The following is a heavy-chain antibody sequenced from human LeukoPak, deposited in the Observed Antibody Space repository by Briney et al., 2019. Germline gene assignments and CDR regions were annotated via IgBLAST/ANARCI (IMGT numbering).Heavy chain of an antibody. CDR1: GGSFSGYY. V-gene: IGHV4-34*01. Sequence: KPSETLSLTCAVYGGSFSGYYWSWIRQPPGKGLEWIGEINHSGSTNYNPSLKSRVTISVDTSKNQFSLKLSSVTAADTAVYYCARTEYYDFWSGVYSGGSDAFDIWGQGTMVTVSS. CDR3: ARTEYYDFWSGVYSGGSDAFDI. D-gene: IGHD3-3*01. CDR2: INHSGST. J-gene: IGHJ3*02.